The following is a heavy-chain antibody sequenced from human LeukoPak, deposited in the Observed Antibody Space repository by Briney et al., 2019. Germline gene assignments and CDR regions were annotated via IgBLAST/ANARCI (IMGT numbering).Heavy chain of an antibody. J-gene: IGHJ4*02. V-gene: IGHV3-48*03. D-gene: IGHD5-18*01. Sequence: PGGSLRLSCAASGFTFSSYEMNWVRQAPGKGLEWVSYISSSGDTIHYADSVKGRFTISRDNAKNSLHLQMNSLRAEDTAVYYCARDGGTRLKYSYGYGDYWGQGTLVTVSS. CDR2: ISSSGDTI. CDR3: ARDGGTRLKYSYGYGDY. CDR1: GFTFSSYE.